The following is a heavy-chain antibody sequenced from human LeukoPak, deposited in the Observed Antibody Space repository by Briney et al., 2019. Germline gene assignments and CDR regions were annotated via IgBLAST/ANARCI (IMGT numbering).Heavy chain of an antibody. D-gene: IGHD2-2*01. Sequence: PSETLSLTCAVSGVSFGRYSWTWIRQSPGKGLECIGEINFSGYTKYNPFLKSRVTMSVDTSKNQFSLKLASVTAADTAIYFCARVGSTPAKFDHWGQGTLVTVSS. CDR3: ARVGSTPAKFDH. CDR2: INFSGYT. J-gene: IGHJ4*02. V-gene: IGHV4-34*01. CDR1: GVSFGRYS.